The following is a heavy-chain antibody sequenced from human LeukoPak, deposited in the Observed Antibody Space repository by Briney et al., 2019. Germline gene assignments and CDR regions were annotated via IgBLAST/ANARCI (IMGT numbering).Heavy chain of an antibody. D-gene: IGHD6-13*01. J-gene: IGHJ4*02. V-gene: IGHV3-7*01. CDR3: ARRMKIATAYFDY. CDR2: IKQDGSEK. Sequence: PGGSLRLSCAASGFTFSSCCISWFRQAPGKGLEWVANIKQDGSEKYYVDSVKGRFTISRDNAKNSLYLQMNSLRAEDTAVYYCARRMKIATAYFDYWAQGTLVTVSS. CDR1: GFTFSSCC.